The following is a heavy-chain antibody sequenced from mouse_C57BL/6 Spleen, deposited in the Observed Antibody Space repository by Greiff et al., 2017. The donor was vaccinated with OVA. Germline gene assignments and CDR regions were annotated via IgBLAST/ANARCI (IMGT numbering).Heavy chain of an antibody. CDR1: GYTFTSYW. D-gene: IGHD3-2*02. CDR2: IHPNSGST. Sequence: QVQLQQPGAELVKPGASVKLSCKASGYTFTSYWMHRVKQRPGQGLAWIGMIHPNSGSTNYNEKFKSKATLTVDKSSSTAYMQLSSLTSEDSAVDYCAREDSSVAWFADWGQGTLVTVSA. J-gene: IGHJ3*01. V-gene: IGHV1-64*01. CDR3: AREDSSVAWFAD.